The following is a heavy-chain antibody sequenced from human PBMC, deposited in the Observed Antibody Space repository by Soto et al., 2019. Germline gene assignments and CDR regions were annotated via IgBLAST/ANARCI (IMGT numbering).Heavy chain of an antibody. J-gene: IGHJ4*02. Sequence: EVQLVESGGGLVKPGGSLRLSCAASGFTFRTYGMNWVRQAPGGGLEWVASISSSGSFIYYADSVKGRFTISRDDAEKSLYLQMNSLRAEDTALYYCAREPEGIAAALDYWGRGTLVTVSS. V-gene: IGHV3-21*01. CDR3: AREPEGIAAALDY. CDR1: GFTFRTYG. CDR2: ISSSGSFI. D-gene: IGHD6-13*01.